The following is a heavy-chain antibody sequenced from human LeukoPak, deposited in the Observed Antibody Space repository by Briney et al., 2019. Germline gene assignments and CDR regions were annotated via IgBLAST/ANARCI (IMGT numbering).Heavy chain of an antibody. Sequence: ASVKVSCKVSGYTLTELSMHWVRQAPGKGLEWMGGFDPEDGETIYAQKFQGRVTITADESTSTAYMELSSLRSEDTAVYYCARGRMAGTYVFDYWGQGTPVTVSS. CDR1: GYTLTELS. CDR2: FDPEDGET. D-gene: IGHD6-19*01. CDR3: ARGRMAGTYVFDY. V-gene: IGHV1-24*01. J-gene: IGHJ4*02.